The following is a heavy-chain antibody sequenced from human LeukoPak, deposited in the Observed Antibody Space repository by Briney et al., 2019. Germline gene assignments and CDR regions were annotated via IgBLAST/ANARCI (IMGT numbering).Heavy chain of an antibody. Sequence: GGSLRLSCAASGFTFSDHYIDWVRQAPGKGREWVGRSRDKGNSYTTAYAASVRGRFTISRDDSKNSLYLQMNSLKIEDTAVYYCTKLARAPRDFDYWGQGTLVTVSS. V-gene: IGHV3-72*01. CDR3: TKLARAPRDFDY. J-gene: IGHJ4*01. D-gene: IGHD3-10*01. CDR1: GFTFSDHY. CDR2: SRDKGNSYTT.